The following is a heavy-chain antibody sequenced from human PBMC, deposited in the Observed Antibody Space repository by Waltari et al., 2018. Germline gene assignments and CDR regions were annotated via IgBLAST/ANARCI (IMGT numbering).Heavy chain of an antibody. V-gene: IGHV3-30*02. Sequence: QVQLVESGGGVVQPGGSLRLSCAASGFTFSSYGMHWVRQAPGKGLEWVAFIRYDGSNKYYADSVKGRFTISRDNSKNKLYLQMNSLRAEDTAVYYCAKAVRPNYYMDVWGKGTTVTVSS. CDR1: GFTFSSYG. J-gene: IGHJ6*03. CDR2: IRYDGSNK. CDR3: AKAVRPNYYMDV. D-gene: IGHD3-22*01.